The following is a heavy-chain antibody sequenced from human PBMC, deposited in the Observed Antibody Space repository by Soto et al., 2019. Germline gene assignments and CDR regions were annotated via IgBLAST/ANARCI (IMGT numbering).Heavy chain of an antibody. J-gene: IGHJ6*02. CDR1: GGSISSGGYY. V-gene: IGHV4-31*03. D-gene: IGHD6-6*01. Sequence: QVQLQESGPGLGKPSQTLSLTCTVSGGSISSGGYYWSWICQHPGKGLEWIGYNYYSGITYYNPSLKSRVTISLDTSKNQFSLKLSSVTAADTAVYYCARGSSIAGLYYGMDVWGQGTTVTVSS. CDR2: NYYSGIT. CDR3: ARGSSIAGLYYGMDV.